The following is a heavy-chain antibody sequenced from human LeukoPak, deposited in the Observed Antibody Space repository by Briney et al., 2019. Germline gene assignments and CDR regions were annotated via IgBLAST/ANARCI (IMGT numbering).Heavy chain of an antibody. V-gene: IGHV4-30-4*01. Sequence: SETLSLTCTVSGGSISSGDYFWRWLRQPPGKALEWIGYIYYSGSTYYNPSLKSRVTISVDTSKNQFSLKLSSVTAADTAVYYCAAPGIAAAGPTFDYWGQGTLVTVSS. J-gene: IGHJ4*02. CDR1: GGSISSGDYF. CDR2: IYYSGST. CDR3: AAPGIAAAGPTFDY. D-gene: IGHD6-13*01.